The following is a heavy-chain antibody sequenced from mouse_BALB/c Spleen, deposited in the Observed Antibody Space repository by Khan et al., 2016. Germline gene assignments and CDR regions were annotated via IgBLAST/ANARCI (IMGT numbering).Heavy chain of an antibody. CDR1: GFLLTSYG. Sequence: QVQLQQPGPGLVQPSQSLSINCTVSGFLLTSYGVHWVRPSPGKGLEWLGVIWRGGSTDYSAAFMSRLSITRANSKRQVFFKMNSLQTDDTARYFCAKEEGNYVMNYWGQGTSVTVSS. D-gene: IGHD2-1*01. V-gene: IGHV2-5*01. CDR2: IWRGGST. J-gene: IGHJ4*01. CDR3: AKEEGNYVMNY.